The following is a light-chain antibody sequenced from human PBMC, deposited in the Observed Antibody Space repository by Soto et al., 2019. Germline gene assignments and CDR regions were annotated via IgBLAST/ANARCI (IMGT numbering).Light chain of an antibody. V-gene: IGLV4-69*01. CDR1: SGHSSYA. J-gene: IGLJ2*01. CDR2: LYSDGSH. Sequence: QLVLTQSPSASASLGASVKLTCTLSSGHSSYAIAWHQQQPEKGPRYLMKLYSDGSHNKGDGIPDRFSGSSSGTERYLTISSLQSEDEADYYCQTWGTGIHVVFGGGTKLTV. CDR3: QTWGTGIHVV.